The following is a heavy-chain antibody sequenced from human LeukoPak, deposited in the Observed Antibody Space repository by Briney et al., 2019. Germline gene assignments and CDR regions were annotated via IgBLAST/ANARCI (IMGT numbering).Heavy chain of an antibody. CDR2: IIPIFGTA. D-gene: IGHD3-3*01. CDR3: ARDRAITIFGVVKLQFDP. J-gene: IGHJ5*02. CDR1: GGTFISYA. V-gene: IGHV1-69*13. Sequence: ASVKVSCKASGGTFISYAISWVRQAPGQGLEWMGGIIPIFGTANYAQKFQGRVTITADESTSTAYTELSSLRSEDTAVYYCARDRAITIFGVVKLQFDPWGQGTLVTVSS.